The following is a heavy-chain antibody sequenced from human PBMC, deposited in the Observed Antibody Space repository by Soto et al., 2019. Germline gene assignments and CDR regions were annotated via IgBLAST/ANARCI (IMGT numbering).Heavy chain of an antibody. CDR1: GFTFSSYE. D-gene: IGHD6-13*01. V-gene: IGHV3-48*03. CDR2: ISSSGSTK. Sequence: GGSLRLSCAASGFTFSSYEMNWVRQDPGKGLEWVSYISSSGSTKYYADSVKGRFTISRDDAKNSLYLQMNSLRAEDTAVYYCARALYSSSWYRGNYYYYYGMDVWGQGTTVTVSS. J-gene: IGHJ6*02. CDR3: ARALYSSSWYRGNYYYYYGMDV.